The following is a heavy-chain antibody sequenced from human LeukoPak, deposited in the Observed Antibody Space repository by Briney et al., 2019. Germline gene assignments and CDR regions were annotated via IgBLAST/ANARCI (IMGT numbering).Heavy chain of an antibody. V-gene: IGHV4-39*07. CDR3: ARVGSPGAFDY. J-gene: IGHJ4*02. Sequence: SETPSLTCTVSGGSISSSSYYWGWIRQPPGKGLEWIGSIYYSGSTYYNPSLKSRVTISVDTSKNQFSLKLSSVTAADTAVYYCARVGSPGAFDYWGQGTLVTVSS. D-gene: IGHD3-10*01. CDR1: GGSISSSSYY. CDR2: IYYSGST.